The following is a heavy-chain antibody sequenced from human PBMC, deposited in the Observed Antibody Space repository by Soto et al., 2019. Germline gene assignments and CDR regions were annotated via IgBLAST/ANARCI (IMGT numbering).Heavy chain of an antibody. V-gene: IGHV1-18*01. D-gene: IGHD5-12*01. CDR2: ISPYSGNT. CDR1: GYIFVNYG. Sequence: QVQLVQSGDEVRKPGSSVKVSCKASGYIFVNYGIAWVRQAPGQGLEWMGWISPYSGNTHYASKVQGRLTMTTDTSTSTADMERGSLPSADTAVYYYATVDNYARPPPQDVWGQGATVTVSS. J-gene: IGHJ6*02. CDR3: ATVDNYARPPPQDV.